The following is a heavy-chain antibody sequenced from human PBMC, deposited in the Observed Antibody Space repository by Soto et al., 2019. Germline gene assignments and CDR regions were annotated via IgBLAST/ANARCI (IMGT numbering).Heavy chain of an antibody. Sequence: QLQLQESGSGLVKPSQTLSLTCTVSGDSISSGAYSWSWIRQPPGKGLEWIGCIYHGGSTYYSPSLKGRVTMSVDRSKNQFSLNLSSVAAADTAVYYFARGGSYLNWFDPWGQGTLVTVSS. CDR3: ARGGSYLNWFDP. CDR2: IYHGGST. D-gene: IGHD3-16*01. J-gene: IGHJ5*02. CDR1: GDSISSGAYS. V-gene: IGHV4-30-2*01.